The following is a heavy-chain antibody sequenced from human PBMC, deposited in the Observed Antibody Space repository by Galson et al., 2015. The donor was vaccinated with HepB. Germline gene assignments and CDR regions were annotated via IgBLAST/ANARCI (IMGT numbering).Heavy chain of an antibody. CDR2: IDPSDSYT. CDR1: GYSFTSYW. Sequence: QSGAEVKKPGESLKISCKGSGYSFTSYWIGWVRQMPGKGLEWMGRIDPSDSYTNYSPSFQGHVTISADKSISTAYLQWSSLKASDTAMYYCAREGVSGLPDKYYFGYWGQGTLVTVSS. D-gene: IGHD6-19*01. J-gene: IGHJ4*02. CDR3: AREGVSGLPDKYYFGY. V-gene: IGHV5-10-1*01.